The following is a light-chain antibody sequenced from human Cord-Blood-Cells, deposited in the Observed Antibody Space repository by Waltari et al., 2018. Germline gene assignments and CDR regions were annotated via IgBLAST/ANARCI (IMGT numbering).Light chain of an antibody. J-gene: IGKJ1*01. CDR2: WAS. CDR1: PSVLYSSNNKYY. CDR3: QQYYSTPQT. V-gene: IGKV4-1*01. Sequence: DIVMTQSPDSLAVSLGERATINCKSSPSVLYSSNNKYYLAWYQQKPGQPPKLLIYWASTRESGVPDRFSGSGSGTDFTLTISSLQAEDVAVYYCQQYYSTPQTFGQGTKVEIK.